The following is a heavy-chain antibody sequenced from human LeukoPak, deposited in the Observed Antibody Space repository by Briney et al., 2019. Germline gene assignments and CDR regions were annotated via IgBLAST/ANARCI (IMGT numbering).Heavy chain of an antibody. CDR1: GGSISSSSYY. D-gene: IGHD2-21*02. CDR2: IYYSGST. V-gene: IGHV4-61*01. CDR3: ARDAVTAEDAFDI. J-gene: IGHJ3*02. Sequence: SETLSLTCTDSGGSISSSSYYWGWIRQPPGKGLEWIGYIYYSGSTNYNPSLKGRVTISVDTSKNQFSLKLSSVTAADTAVYYCARDAVTAEDAFDIWGQGTMVTVSS.